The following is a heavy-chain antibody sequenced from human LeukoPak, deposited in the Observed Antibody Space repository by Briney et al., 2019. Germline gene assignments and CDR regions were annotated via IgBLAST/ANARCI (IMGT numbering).Heavy chain of an antibody. Sequence: GGSLRLSCAASGFTFSSYAMSWVRQAPGKGLEWVSAISGSGGSTYYADSVKGRFTISRDNSKNTLYLQMNSLRAEGTAVYYCAKSGADYYDSSGYYPKAYYFDYWGQGTLVTVSS. V-gene: IGHV3-23*01. J-gene: IGHJ4*02. CDR2: ISGSGGST. CDR1: GFTFSSYA. D-gene: IGHD3-22*01. CDR3: AKSGADYYDSSGYYPKAYYFDY.